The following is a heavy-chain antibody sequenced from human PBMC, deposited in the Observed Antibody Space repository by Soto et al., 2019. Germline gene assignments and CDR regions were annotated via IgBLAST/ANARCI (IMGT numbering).Heavy chain of an antibody. CDR1: GGSISSGGYS. J-gene: IGHJ5*02. CDR3: ARAGYDSSGYYLGATWFDP. V-gene: IGHV4-30-2*01. D-gene: IGHD3-22*01. CDR2: IYHSGST. Sequence: QLQLQESGSGLVKPSQTLSLTCAVSGGSISSGGYSWSWIRQPPGKGLEWIGYIYHSGSTYYSPSLKSRVTISVDRSKNQFSLKLSSVTAADTAVYYCARAGYDSSGYYLGATWFDPWGQGTLVTVSS.